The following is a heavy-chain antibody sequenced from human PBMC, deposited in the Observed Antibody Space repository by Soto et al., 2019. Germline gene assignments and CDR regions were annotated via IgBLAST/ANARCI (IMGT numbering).Heavy chain of an antibody. V-gene: IGHV1-69*01. J-gene: IGHJ4*02. D-gene: IGHD5-12*01. Sequence: QVQLVQSGAEVKKPGSSVKVSCKASGGTFSSYAISWVRQAPGQGLEWMGGIIPIFGTANYAQKFQGRVTITADESTSTAYMELSSLRAEDTAVYYCALGGRDGYAYRGGFDYWGQGTLVTVSS. CDR3: ALGGRDGYAYRGGFDY. CDR2: IIPIFGTA. CDR1: GGTFSSYA.